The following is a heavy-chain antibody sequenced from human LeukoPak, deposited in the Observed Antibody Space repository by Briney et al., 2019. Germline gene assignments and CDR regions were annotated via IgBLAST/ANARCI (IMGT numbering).Heavy chain of an antibody. CDR2: ISDIGSI. CDR3: AGHHPRNTVDF. D-gene: IGHD2-8*02. Sequence: SETLSLTCSVSGGSISSYYWSWTRQPPGKGLEWIAYISDIGSINYNPSLKSRVTISLDTSKNQFSLKLSSVTAADTAVYYCAGHHPRNTVDFWGQGTLVTVSS. V-gene: IGHV4-59*08. J-gene: IGHJ4*02. CDR1: GGSISSYY.